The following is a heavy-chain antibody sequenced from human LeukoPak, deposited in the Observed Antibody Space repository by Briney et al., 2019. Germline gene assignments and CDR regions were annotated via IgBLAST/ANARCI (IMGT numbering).Heavy chain of an antibody. V-gene: IGHV3-23*01. Sequence: GGSLRLSCAAPGFTFSSYAMSWVRQAPGKGLEWVSAISGSGGSTYYADSVKGRFTISRDNSKNTLYLQMNSLRAEDTAVYYCARAIYRRAAQNWFDPWGQGTLVTVSS. CDR3: ARAIYRRAAQNWFDP. J-gene: IGHJ5*02. CDR2: ISGSGGST. D-gene: IGHD6-13*01. CDR1: GFTFSSYA.